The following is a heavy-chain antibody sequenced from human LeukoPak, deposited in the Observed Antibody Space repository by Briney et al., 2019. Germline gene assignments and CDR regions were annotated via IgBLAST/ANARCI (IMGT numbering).Heavy chain of an antibody. J-gene: IGHJ4*02. D-gene: IGHD1-26*01. CDR2: IKEDGSEK. CDR3: AGERSIGSLDY. CDR1: GVTFSSYW. V-gene: IGHV3-7*01. Sequence: GGSLRLSCAASGVTFSSYWMSWVRQAPGKGLEWVANIKEDGSEKYYVDSVKGRFTISRDNAKNSLYLQMNSLRAEDTAVYYCAGERSIGSLDYWGQGTLVTVSS.